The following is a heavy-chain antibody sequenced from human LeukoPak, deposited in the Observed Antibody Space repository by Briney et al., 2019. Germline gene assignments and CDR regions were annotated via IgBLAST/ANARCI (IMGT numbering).Heavy chain of an antibody. Sequence: GSSLKVSCKTSGGTFSSYTISWVRQAPGQGLEWMGGIIPIFGTPHYAQKFQDRVTITADASTSTAYMELSSLRSEDTAVYYCARAYMTATRHFDSWGQGTLVTVSS. CDR1: GGTFSSYT. J-gene: IGHJ4*02. CDR2: IIPIFGTP. D-gene: IGHD2-21*02. V-gene: IGHV1-69*01. CDR3: ARAYMTATRHFDS.